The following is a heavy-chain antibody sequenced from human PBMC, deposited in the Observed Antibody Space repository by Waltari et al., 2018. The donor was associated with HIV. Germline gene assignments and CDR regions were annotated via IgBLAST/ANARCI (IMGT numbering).Heavy chain of an antibody. Sequence: LVESGGGVVDPGASLRLACAGSGFQFRHHSLNWVSRSPTGGLEWVASIGRGNGERHYGDSVRGRFVISRDDSESSVYLQMDSLRREDTGTYFCVRDDPGYTAIDYWGQGTLVVVSS. CDR3: VRDDPGYTAIDY. V-gene: IGHV3-21*04. J-gene: IGHJ4*02. CDR1: GFQFRHHS. CDR2: IGRGNGER. D-gene: IGHD3-16*02.